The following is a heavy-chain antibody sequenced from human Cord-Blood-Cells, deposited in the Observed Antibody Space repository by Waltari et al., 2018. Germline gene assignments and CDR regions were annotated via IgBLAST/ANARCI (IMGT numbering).Heavy chain of an antibody. CDR3: AKTYYYDSSGYYPYFDY. J-gene: IGHJ4*02. CDR2: IYPGDPDT. V-gene: IGHV5-51*01. D-gene: IGHD3-22*01. CDR1: GYSFTSYW. Sequence: EVQLVQSGAEVKKPGESQKISCKGSGYSFTSYWIGWVRQMPGKGLEWMGIIYPGDPDTGYRPSFQGQVTISADKSISTAYLQWSSLKASDTAMYYCAKTYYYDSSGYYPYFDYWGQGTLVTVSS.